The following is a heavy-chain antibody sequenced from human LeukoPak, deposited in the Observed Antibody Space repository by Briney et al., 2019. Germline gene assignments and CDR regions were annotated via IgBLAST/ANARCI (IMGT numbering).Heavy chain of an antibody. D-gene: IGHD5-12*01. J-gene: IGHJ4*02. CDR3: ASIVATYYFDY. V-gene: IGHV3-48*01. CDR2: ISSSSRTI. CDR1: GFTFSSYS. Sequence: GGSLRLSCEASGFTFSSYSMNWVRQAPGKGLEWVSYISSSSRTIYYADSVKGRFTISRDNAKNSLYLQMNSLRAEDTAVYYCASIVATYYFDYWGQGALVTVSS.